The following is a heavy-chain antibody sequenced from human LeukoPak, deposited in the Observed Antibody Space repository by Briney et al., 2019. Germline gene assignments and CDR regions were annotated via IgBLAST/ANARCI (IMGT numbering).Heavy chain of an antibody. V-gene: IGHV4-34*01. CDR2: INHTGST. Sequence: PSETLSLTCAVYGKSFNGYYWNWIRQPPGKGLEWIGEINHTGSTNYNPSLKSRATISVDTPKNQFSLNLNSVTAADTAVYYCARRLGGYTSFDYWGHGNLVIVSS. CDR1: GKSFNGYY. CDR3: ARRLGGYTSFDY. J-gene: IGHJ4*01. D-gene: IGHD3-16*01.